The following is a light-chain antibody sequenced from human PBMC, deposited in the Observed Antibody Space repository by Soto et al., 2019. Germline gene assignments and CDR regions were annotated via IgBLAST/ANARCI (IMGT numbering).Light chain of an antibody. CDR2: GNS. CDR1: SSNIGAGYD. Sequence: QSVLTQPPSVSGAPGQRVTISCTGSSSNIGAGYDVPWYQQLPGTAPKLLIYGNSNRPSGVPDRFSGSKSGTSASLAITGLQAEDDADYYCQSYDSSLSGYVVFGGGTKLTVL. CDR3: QSYDSSLSGYVV. J-gene: IGLJ2*01. V-gene: IGLV1-40*01.